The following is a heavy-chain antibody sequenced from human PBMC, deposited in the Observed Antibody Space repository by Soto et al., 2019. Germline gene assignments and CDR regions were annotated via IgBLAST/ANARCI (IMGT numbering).Heavy chain of an antibody. CDR3: ASAGLDGDCYSVDY. Sequence: PSETLSLTCTVSGGSISSGGYYWSWIRQHPGKGLEWIGYIYYSGSTYYNPSLKSRVTISVDTSKNQFSLKLSSVTAADTAVYYCASAGLDGDCYSVDYWGQGTLVTVSS. D-gene: IGHD2-21*01. CDR2: IYYSGST. J-gene: IGHJ4*02. CDR1: GGSISSGGYY. V-gene: IGHV4-31*03.